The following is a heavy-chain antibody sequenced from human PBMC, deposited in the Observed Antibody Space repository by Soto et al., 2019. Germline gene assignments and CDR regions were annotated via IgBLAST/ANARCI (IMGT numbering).Heavy chain of an antibody. CDR1: GYTFTNYY. CDR3: TRGYFGSGGWPFPYFDY. Sequence: HEHLVQSGAEVKRPGASLKVSCKASGYTFTNYYIHWVRQAPGQGLEWMGWINPGSGSTNYAQNFQGRVTLTSDPSINTVSMDLTSLTSDDTAVYYCTRGYFGSGGWPFPYFDYWGQGTLVIVSS. D-gene: IGHD3-3*01. CDR2: INPGSGST. V-gene: IGHV1-2*02. J-gene: IGHJ4*02.